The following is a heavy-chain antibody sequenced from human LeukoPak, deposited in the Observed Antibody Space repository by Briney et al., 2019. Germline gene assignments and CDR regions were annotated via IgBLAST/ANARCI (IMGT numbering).Heavy chain of an antibody. CDR2: INPNSGGT. Sequence: ASVKVSCKASGYTFTGYYMHCVRQAPGQGLEWMGWINPNSGGTNYAQKFQGRVTMTRDTSISTAYMELSRLRSDDTAVYYCARIKRYSGSYLSFDYWGQGTLVTVSS. J-gene: IGHJ4*02. CDR3: ARIKRYSGSYLSFDY. V-gene: IGHV1-2*02. D-gene: IGHD1-26*01. CDR1: GYTFTGYY.